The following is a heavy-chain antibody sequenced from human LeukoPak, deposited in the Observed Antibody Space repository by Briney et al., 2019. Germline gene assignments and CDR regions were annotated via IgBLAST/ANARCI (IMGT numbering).Heavy chain of an antibody. D-gene: IGHD3-22*01. CDR2: ISYDGSNK. J-gene: IGHJ4*02. CDR1: GFTFSSYA. Sequence: PGGSLRLSCAASGFTFSSYAMHWVRQAPGKGLEWVAVISYDGSNKYYADSVKGRFTISRDNSKNTLYLQMNSLRAEDTAVYYCAKDNLPYYYDSSGYSGYFDYWGQGTLVTVSS. CDR3: AKDNLPYYYDSSGYSGYFDY. V-gene: IGHV3-30-3*01.